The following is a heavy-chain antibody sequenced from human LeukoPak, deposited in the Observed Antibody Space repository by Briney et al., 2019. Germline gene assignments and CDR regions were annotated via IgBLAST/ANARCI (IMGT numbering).Heavy chain of an antibody. CDR1: GYTFTSYG. Sequence: ASVKLSCKASGYTFTSYGISWVRQAPGQGLEWMGWISAYDGNTNYAKKLQGRVTMTTDTSTSTAYMELRSLRSNGPAVYYCARDRDDFWSGYYRSGNWFDPWGQGTLVTVSS. D-gene: IGHD3-3*01. CDR2: ISAYDGNT. CDR3: ARDRDDFWSGYYRSGNWFDP. J-gene: IGHJ5*02. V-gene: IGHV1-18*01.